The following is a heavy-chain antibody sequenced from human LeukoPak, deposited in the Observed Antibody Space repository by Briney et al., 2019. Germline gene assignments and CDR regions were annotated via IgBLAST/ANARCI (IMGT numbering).Heavy chain of an antibody. Sequence: GGSLRLSCAASGFTFSSYSMNWVRQAPGKGLEWVSYISSSSSTIYYADSVKGRFTISRDNAKNSLYLQMNSLRAEDTAVYYCARRFGSYYLDYWGQGTLVTVSS. CDR3: ARRFGSYYLDY. J-gene: IGHJ4*02. CDR1: GFTFSSYS. D-gene: IGHD1-26*01. V-gene: IGHV3-48*01. CDR2: ISSSSSTI.